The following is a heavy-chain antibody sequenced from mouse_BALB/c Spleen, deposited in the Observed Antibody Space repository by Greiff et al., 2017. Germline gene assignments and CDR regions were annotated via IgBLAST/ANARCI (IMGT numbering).Heavy chain of an antibody. D-gene: IGHD2-4*01. CDR2: ISSGSSTI. J-gene: IGHJ2*01. CDR3: ARSYDYDGDYFDY. CDR1: GFTFSSFG. V-gene: IGHV5-17*02. Sequence: EVQRVESGGGLVQPGGSRKLSCAASGFTFSSFGMHWVRQAPEKGLEWVAYISSGSSTIYYADTVKGRFTISRDNPKNTLFLQMTSLRSEDTAMYYCARSYDYDGDYFDYWGQGTTLTVSS.